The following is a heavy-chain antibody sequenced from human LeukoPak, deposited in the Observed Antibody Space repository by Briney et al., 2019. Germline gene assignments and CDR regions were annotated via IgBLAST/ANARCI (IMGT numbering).Heavy chain of an antibody. D-gene: IGHD6-19*01. CDR3: ARGQKSVGRVLAGTTTYNYYYYMDV. Sequence: GGSLRLSCAASGFTFSDYYMSWIRQAPGKGLEWVSYISSSGSTIYYADSVKGRFTISRDNAKNSLYLQMNSLRAEDTAVYYCARGQKSVGRVLAGTTTYNYYYYMDVWGKGTTVTVSS. V-gene: IGHV3-11*04. J-gene: IGHJ6*03. CDR2: ISSSGSTI. CDR1: GFTFSDYY.